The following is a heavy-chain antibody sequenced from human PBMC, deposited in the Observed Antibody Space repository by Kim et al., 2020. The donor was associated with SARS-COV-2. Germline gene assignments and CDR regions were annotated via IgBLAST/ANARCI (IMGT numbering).Heavy chain of an antibody. Sequence: ASVKVSCKASGYTFTSYAMHWVRQAPGQRLEWMGWINAGNGNTKYSQKFQGRVTITRDTSASTAYMELSSLRSEDTVVYYCARVYYYGSGSYYKTFDYWGQGTLVTVSS. V-gene: IGHV1-3*01. CDR3: ARVYYYGSGSYYKTFDY. CDR1: GYTFTSYA. J-gene: IGHJ4*02. D-gene: IGHD3-10*01. CDR2: INAGNGNT.